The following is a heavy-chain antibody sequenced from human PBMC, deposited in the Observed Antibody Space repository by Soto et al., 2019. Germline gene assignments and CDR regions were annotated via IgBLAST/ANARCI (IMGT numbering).Heavy chain of an antibody. V-gene: IGHV3-53*04. CDR3: ARRIYCSGGSCYSNNWYFAL. Sequence: EVQLVESGGGLVQPGGSLRLSCAASGFTVSSNYMSWVRQAPGKGLEWVSVIYSGGSTYYADSVKGRFTISRHNSKDTLYLQMNSLRAEDTAVYYCARRIYCSGGSCYSNNWYFALWGRGTLVTVSS. CDR1: GFTVSSNY. D-gene: IGHD2-15*01. CDR2: IYSGGST. J-gene: IGHJ2*01.